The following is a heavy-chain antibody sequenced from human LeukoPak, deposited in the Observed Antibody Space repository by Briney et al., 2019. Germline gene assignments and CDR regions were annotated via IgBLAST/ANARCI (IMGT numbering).Heavy chain of an antibody. Sequence: LEWVSAISGSGGSTYYADSVKGRFTISRDNSKNTLYLQMNSLRAEDTAVYYCAKDNYGLWYWGQGTLVTVSS. J-gene: IGHJ4*02. CDR2: ISGSGGST. V-gene: IGHV3-23*01. CDR3: AKDNYGLWY. D-gene: IGHD3-16*01.